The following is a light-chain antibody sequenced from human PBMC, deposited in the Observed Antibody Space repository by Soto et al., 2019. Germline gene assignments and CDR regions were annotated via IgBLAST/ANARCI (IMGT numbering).Light chain of an antibody. V-gene: IGLV2-14*01. CDR2: EVR. Sequence: QSALTQPASVSGSPGQSITISCTGTTSDVGGYNYVSWHQQHPGKAPKLMIHEVRYRPSGVSNRFSGSKSGNTASLTISDLQAEDEADYYCSSYTSSGTLVFGGGTKLTVL. CDR1: TSDVGGYNY. J-gene: IGLJ3*02. CDR3: SSYTSSGTLV.